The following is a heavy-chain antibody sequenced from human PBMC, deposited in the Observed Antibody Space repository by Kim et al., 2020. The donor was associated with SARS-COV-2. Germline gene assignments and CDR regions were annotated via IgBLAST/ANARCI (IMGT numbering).Heavy chain of an antibody. V-gene: IGHV4-34*01. CDR1: GGSFSGYY. D-gene: IGHD3-22*01. CDR2: INHSGST. CDR3: ARGPRYYYDSSGYYGW. Sequence: SETLSLTCAVYGGSFSGYYWSWIRQPPGKGLEWIGEINHSGSTNYNPSLKSRVTISVDTSKNQFSLKLSSVTAADTAVYYCARGPRYYYDSSGYYGWWGQGTLVTVSS. J-gene: IGHJ4*02.